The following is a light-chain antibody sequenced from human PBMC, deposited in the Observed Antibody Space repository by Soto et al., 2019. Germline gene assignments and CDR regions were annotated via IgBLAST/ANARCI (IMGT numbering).Light chain of an antibody. J-gene: IGKJ1*01. V-gene: IGKV3-11*01. CDR1: QSIGTY. Sequence: EIVLTQSPATLSVSPGEGVTLSCRASQSIGTYLAWYRQKPGQAPRLLIYDTSNRATGTPDRFSGSGSGTDFTLTISSLKPEDFAVYYCQHRLNWPWTFGQGTKVEIK. CDR2: DTS. CDR3: QHRLNWPWT.